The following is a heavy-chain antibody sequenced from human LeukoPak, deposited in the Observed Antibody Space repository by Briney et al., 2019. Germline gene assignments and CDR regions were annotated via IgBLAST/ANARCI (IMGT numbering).Heavy chain of an antibody. CDR2: INHSGST. D-gene: IGHD6-13*01. CDR1: GGSFSGYY. CDR3: ARDPYSSSWYARGAFDY. J-gene: IGHJ4*02. V-gene: IGHV4-34*01. Sequence: SETLSLTCAVYGGSFSGYYWSWIRQPPGKGLEWIGEINHSGSTNYNPSLKSRVTISVDTSKNQFSLKLSSVTAADTAVYYCARDPYSSSWYARGAFDYWGQGTLVTVSS.